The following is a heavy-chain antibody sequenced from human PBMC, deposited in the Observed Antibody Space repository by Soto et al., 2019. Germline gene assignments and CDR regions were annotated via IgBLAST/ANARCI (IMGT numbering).Heavy chain of an antibody. CDR3: ARGLWSGYYSNWFDP. CDR2: TYYRSKWYS. D-gene: IGHD3-3*01. CDR1: GDSVSSNSAA. Sequence: QTLSLTCAISGDSVSSNSAAWNWIRRSPSRGLEWLGRTYYRSKWYSDYAVSVKSRITINPDTSKNQFSLQLSSVTPEDTAVYYCARGLWSGYYSNWFDPWGQGTLVTVSS. J-gene: IGHJ5*02. V-gene: IGHV6-1*01.